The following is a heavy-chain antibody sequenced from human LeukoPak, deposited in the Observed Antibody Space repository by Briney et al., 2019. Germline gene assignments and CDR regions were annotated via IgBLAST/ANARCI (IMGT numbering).Heavy chain of an antibody. CDR3: ARVVYSSSTGPFDY. D-gene: IGHD6-6*01. CDR2: IIPIFGTA. Sequence: SVKVSCKASGGTFSSYAISWVRQAPGQGLEWMGGIIPIFGTANYAQKFQGRVTMTRDMSTSTVYMELSSLRSEDTAVYYCARVVYSSSTGPFDYWGQGTLVTVSS. J-gene: IGHJ4*02. V-gene: IGHV1-69*05. CDR1: GGTFSSYA.